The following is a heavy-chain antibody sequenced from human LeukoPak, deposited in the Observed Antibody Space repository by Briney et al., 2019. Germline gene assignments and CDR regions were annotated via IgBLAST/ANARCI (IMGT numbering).Heavy chain of an antibody. CDR3: ARVLLRLGNNWFDP. CDR1: GGTFSSYV. Sequence: GSSVKVSCKASGGTFSSYVISWVLQAPGQGLEWIGRIIPIFGTTDSAQKFQGRVTITTGESTSTAYMELSSLRSEDTAVYYCARVLLRLGNNWFDPWGQGTLVTVSS. V-gene: IGHV1-69*05. D-gene: IGHD3-3*01. CDR2: IIPIFGTT. J-gene: IGHJ5*02.